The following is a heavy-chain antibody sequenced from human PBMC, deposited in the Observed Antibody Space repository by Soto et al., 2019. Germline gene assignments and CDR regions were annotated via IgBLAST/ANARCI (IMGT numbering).Heavy chain of an antibody. V-gene: IGHV3-64*01. D-gene: IGHD2-15*01. CDR3: ARSLVAATPYWDY. Sequence: EVQLVESGGGLVQPGGSLRLSCAASGFTFSSYAMHWVRQAPGKGQEYVSAISSNGGSTYYANSVKGRFTISRDNSKNTLYLQMGSLRAEDMAVYYCARSLVAATPYWDYWGQGTLVTVSS. CDR2: ISSNGGST. CDR1: GFTFSSYA. J-gene: IGHJ4*02.